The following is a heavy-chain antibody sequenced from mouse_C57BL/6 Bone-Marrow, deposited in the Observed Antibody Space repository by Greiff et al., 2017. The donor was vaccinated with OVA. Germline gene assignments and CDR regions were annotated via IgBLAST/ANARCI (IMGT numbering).Heavy chain of an antibody. J-gene: IGHJ1*03. D-gene: IGHD1-1*01. CDR1: GYTFTDYY. Sequence: EVQLQQSGPELVKPGASVKISCKASGYTFTDYYMNWVKQSHGKSLEWIGDINPNNGGTSYNQKFKGKATLTVDKSSSTAYMELRSLTSEDSAVYYCAREAPITTVVADWYFDVWGTGTTVTVSS. CDR3: AREAPITTVVADWYFDV. V-gene: IGHV1-26*01. CDR2: INPNNGGT.